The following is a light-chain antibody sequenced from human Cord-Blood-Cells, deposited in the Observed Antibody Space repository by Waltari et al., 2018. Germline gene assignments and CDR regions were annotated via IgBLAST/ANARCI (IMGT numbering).Light chain of an antibody. CDR2: EVS. CDR1: SSDVGGYNY. V-gene: IGLV2-14*01. J-gene: IGLJ1*01. CDR3: SSYTSSSTHYV. Sequence: QSALTQPASVSGSPGQSITISCTGTSSDVGGYNYVSWYQQHPGKAPKLMIYEVSNRPSGFSNRFSGSKSGNTASLTISGLQAEDEADYYCSSYTSSSTHYVFGTGTKVTVL.